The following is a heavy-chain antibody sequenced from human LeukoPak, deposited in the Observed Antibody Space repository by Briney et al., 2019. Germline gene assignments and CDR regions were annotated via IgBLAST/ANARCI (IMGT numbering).Heavy chain of an antibody. D-gene: IGHD3-22*01. CDR3: AKGSSSGYSPIDY. Sequence: GGSLRLSCAASGFTFDDYAMHWVRQAPGKGLEWVSGISWNSGSIGYADSVKGRFTISRDNAKNSLYLQMNSLGAEDTALYYCAKGSSSGYSPIDYWGQGTLVTVSS. V-gene: IGHV3-9*01. J-gene: IGHJ4*02. CDR1: GFTFDDYA. CDR2: ISWNSGSI.